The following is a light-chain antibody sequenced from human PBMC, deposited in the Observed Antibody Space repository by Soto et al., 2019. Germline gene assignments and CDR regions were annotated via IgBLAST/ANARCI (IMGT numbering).Light chain of an antibody. J-gene: IGKJ2*01. V-gene: IGKV1-12*01. CDR1: QDSSSW. CDR2: AAS. CDR3: QQANSFPPMYT. Sequence: DIQMTQSPSSVSASVGDRVTITCRASQDSSSWLAWYQQKPGKAPKLLIYAASSLQSGVPSRFSGSGSGTDFTLTISSLQPEDFATYYCQQANSFPPMYTFGQGTKLEIK.